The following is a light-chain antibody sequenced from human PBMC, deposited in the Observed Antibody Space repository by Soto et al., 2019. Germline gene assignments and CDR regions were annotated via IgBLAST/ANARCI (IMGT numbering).Light chain of an antibody. CDR1: KLRDKY. CDR2: QDT. CDR3: QAWDTSTNCV. V-gene: IGLV3-1*01. J-gene: IGLJ1*01. Sequence: SYELTQPPSVSVSPGQTATITCSGDKLRDKYVSWYQQKPGQSPVLVIYQDTERPSGIPERFSGSNSGNTATLTISGTHAMDEADYYCQAWDTSTNCVFGTGTKLTVL.